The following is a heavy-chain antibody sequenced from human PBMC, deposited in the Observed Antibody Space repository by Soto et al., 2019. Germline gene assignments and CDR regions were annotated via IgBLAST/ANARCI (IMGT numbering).Heavy chain of an antibody. CDR2: ISWNSSSI. V-gene: IGHV3-9*01. J-gene: IGHJ4*02. CDR3: AKDIRDSSGWYTGGY. Sequence: GGSLRLSSAASGFTFDDYAMHWVRQAPGKGLEWVSGISWNSSSIGYADSVKGRFTISRDNAKNSLYLQMNSLRAEDTALYYCAKDIRDSSGWYTGGYWGQGTLVTVSS. CDR1: GFTFDDYA. D-gene: IGHD6-19*01.